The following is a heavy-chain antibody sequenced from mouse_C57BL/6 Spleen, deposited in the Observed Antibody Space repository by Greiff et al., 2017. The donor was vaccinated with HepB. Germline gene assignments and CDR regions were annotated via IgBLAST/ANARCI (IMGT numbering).Heavy chain of an antibody. Sequence: QVQLQQSGPELVKPGASVKISCKASGYAFSSSWMNWVKQRPGKGLEWIGRIYPGDGDTNYNGKFKGKATLTADKSSSTAYMQLSSLTSEDTAVYFCAPLGHGYGYWGQGTTLTVSS. J-gene: IGHJ2*01. V-gene: IGHV1-82*01. CDR2: IYPGDGDT. CDR1: GYAFSSSW. CDR3: APLGHGYGY. D-gene: IGHD2-2*01.